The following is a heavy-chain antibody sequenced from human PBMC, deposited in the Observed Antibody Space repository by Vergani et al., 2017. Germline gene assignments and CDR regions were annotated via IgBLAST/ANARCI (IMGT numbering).Heavy chain of an antibody. D-gene: IGHD1-1*01. J-gene: IGHJ5*01. CDR2: INTNGDYT. V-gene: IGHV3-23*01. CDR3: AKGGWNYWLDS. CDR1: GFSFTTYS. Sequence: EVQLLESGGDLVQPGGSLRLSCAASGFSFTTYSMSWFRQAPGKGLEWVSTINTNGDYTPYGDSVTGRFTISRENSKSTLYRKMNSLRDEDTAIYYCAKGGWNYWLDSWGQGTMVIVSS.